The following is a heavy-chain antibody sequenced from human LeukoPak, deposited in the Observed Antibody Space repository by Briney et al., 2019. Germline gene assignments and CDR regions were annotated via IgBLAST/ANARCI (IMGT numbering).Heavy chain of an antibody. Sequence: TSETLSLTCAVSGGSISSNSYYWGWIRQPPGKELEWIGSIYYSGSTYYNPSLKSRVTISVDTSKNQFSLKLSSVTAADTAVYYCARTRYYYNSRSYGAPYYFDYWGQGTLVTVSS. CDR2: IYYSGST. D-gene: IGHD3-10*01. CDR3: ARTRYYYNSRSYGAPYYFDY. J-gene: IGHJ4*02. V-gene: IGHV4-39*01. CDR1: GGSISSNSYY.